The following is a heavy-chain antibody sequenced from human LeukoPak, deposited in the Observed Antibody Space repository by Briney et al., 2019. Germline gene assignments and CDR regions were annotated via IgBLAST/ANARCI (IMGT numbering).Heavy chain of an antibody. D-gene: IGHD2-2*01. J-gene: IGHJ4*02. CDR3: ARAYPSSSTD. CDR2: ISYTGSN. V-gene: IGHV4-31*03. Sequence: SETLSLTCTVSGGSISSGGYYWSWIPQYPGKGREGIGYISYTGSNHYNPSLKSRVNISQDTSQNQFSLKLSCVAAADTAVYYCARAYPSSSTDWGQGMLVTVS. CDR1: GGSISSGGYY.